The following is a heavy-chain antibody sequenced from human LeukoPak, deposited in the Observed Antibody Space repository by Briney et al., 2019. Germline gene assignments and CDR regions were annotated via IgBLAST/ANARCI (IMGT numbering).Heavy chain of an antibody. CDR3: TRDLDGSGSYHWFDP. Sequence: GGSLRLSCAASGFSFSSYWMHWVRQAPRKGLVWVSRINGDGSVTTYADSVKGRFTNSRDNAKNTLYLQMNSLRAEDTAVYYCTRDLDGSGSYHWFDPWGQGTLVTVSS. CDR1: GFSFSSYW. V-gene: IGHV3-74*01. D-gene: IGHD3-10*01. CDR2: INGDGSVT. J-gene: IGHJ5*02.